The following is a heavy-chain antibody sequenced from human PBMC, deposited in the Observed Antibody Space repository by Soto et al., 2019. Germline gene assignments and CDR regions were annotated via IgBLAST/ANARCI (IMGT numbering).Heavy chain of an antibody. CDR3: VRDNWSLFDR. CDR2: VNHDGSET. D-gene: IGHD1-20*01. J-gene: IGHJ5*02. Sequence: EVQLVESGGGLVQPGGSLRLSCEASGFSFSTYWMNWVRQAPGKGLEWVANVNHDGSETDYVDSVEDRFAISRDNAKNSLYLQLNRLRVEDTAVYYCVRDNWSLFDRWGQGTLVTVSS. CDR1: GFSFSTYW. V-gene: IGHV3-7*03.